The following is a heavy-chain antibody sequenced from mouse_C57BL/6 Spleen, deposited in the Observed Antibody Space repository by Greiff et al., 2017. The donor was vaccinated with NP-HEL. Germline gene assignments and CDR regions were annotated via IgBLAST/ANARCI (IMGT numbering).Heavy chain of an antibody. CDR3: ARSGLRERAMLMDY. CDR2: INPGSGGT. Sequence: QVQLQQSGAELVRPGTSVKVSCKASGYAFTNYLIEWVKQRPGQGLEWIGVINPGSGGTNYNEKFKGKATLTADKSSSTAYMQLSSLTSEDSAVYFCARSGLRERAMLMDYWGQGTSVTVSS. D-gene: IGHD1-1*01. J-gene: IGHJ4*01. CDR1: GYAFTNYL. V-gene: IGHV1-54*01.